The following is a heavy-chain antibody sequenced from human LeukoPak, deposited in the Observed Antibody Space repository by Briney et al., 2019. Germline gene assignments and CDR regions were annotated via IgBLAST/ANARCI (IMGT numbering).Heavy chain of an antibody. J-gene: IGHJ4*02. Sequence: SQTLSLTSAISGDRVYVATAAWDSVRQPPSGGLEWLGRTYYKSKWYNDYTVYVNSRVAIFPDTSKNQFSLQLISVTPEDTAVYYCARDRGGSSWYYFDNWGQGSLVTVSS. CDR1: GDRVYVATAA. D-gene: IGHD6-13*01. CDR2: TYYKSKWYN. V-gene: IGHV6-1*01. CDR3: ARDRGGSSWYYFDN.